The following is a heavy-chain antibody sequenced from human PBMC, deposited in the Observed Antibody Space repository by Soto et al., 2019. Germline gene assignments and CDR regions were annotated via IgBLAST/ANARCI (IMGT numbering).Heavy chain of an antibody. CDR2: FYYTGGT. CDR3: ASPRQGNYDFLSGYYALDY. CDR1: GASISSSRSY. J-gene: IGHJ4*02. V-gene: IGHV4-39*01. D-gene: IGHD3-3*01. Sequence: SETLSLTCTVSGASISSSRSYWGWVRQPPGKGLEWIVSFYYTGGTYSTYYNPSLKSRVTISVDTSKSQLSLNLRSVTAADTAVYYCASPRQGNYDFLSGYYALDYWGQGTLVTVS.